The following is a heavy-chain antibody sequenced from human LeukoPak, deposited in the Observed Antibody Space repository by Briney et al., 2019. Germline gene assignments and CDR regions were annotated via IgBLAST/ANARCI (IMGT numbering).Heavy chain of an antibody. CDR3: ATDRGPYGGNSFDI. Sequence: ASVKVSCKVSGYTLTELSMHWVRQAPGKGLEWMGGFDPEDGETIYAQKFQGRVTTTEDTSTDTAYMELSSLRSEDTAVYYCATDRGPYGGNSFDIWGQGTMVTVSS. V-gene: IGHV1-24*01. J-gene: IGHJ3*02. CDR1: GYTLTELS. CDR2: FDPEDGET. D-gene: IGHD4-23*01.